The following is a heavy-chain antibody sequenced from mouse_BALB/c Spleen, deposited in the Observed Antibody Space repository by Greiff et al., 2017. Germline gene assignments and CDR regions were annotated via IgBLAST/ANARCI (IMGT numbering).Heavy chain of an antibody. CDR3: ARPRRGSYYAMDY. CDR2: IDPANGNT. CDR1: GFTITDSY. V-gene: IGHV14-3*02. Sequence: EVQLQQSGAELVKPGASVKLSCTASGFTITDSYMHWVKQRPEQGLEWIGRIDPANGNTKYDPKFQGKATMTADTSSNTAYLQLSSLTSEDTAVYYCARPRRGSYYAMDYWGQGTSVTVSS. D-gene: IGHD2-12*01. J-gene: IGHJ4*01.